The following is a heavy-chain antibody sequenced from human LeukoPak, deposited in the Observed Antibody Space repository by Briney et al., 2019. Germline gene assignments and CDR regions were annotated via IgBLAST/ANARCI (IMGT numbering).Heavy chain of an antibody. D-gene: IGHD6-19*01. CDR3: ASLIAVAGRQDY. J-gene: IGHJ4*02. CDR2: IKQDGSEK. V-gene: IGHV3-7*01. CDR1: GFTFSCYW. Sequence: PGGSLRLSCAASGFTFSCYWMSWVRQAPGEGLEWVANIKQDGSEKYYVDSVKGRFTISRDNAKNSLYLQMNSLRAEDTAVYYCASLIAVAGRQDYWGQGTLVTVSS.